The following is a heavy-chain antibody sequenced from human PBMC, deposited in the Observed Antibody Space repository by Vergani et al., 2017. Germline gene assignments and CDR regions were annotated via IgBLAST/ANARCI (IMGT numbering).Heavy chain of an antibody. Sequence: QVQLVQSGAEVKKPGSSVKVSCKASGGTFSSYTISWVRQAPGQGLEWMGRIIPILGIANYAQKFQGRVTITADKSTSTAYMELSSLRSEDTAVYHCARPSAPGDYDALDIWGQGTMVTVSS. CDR2: IIPILGIA. J-gene: IGHJ3*02. D-gene: IGHD4-17*01. V-gene: IGHV1-69*02. CDR3: ARPSAPGDYDALDI. CDR1: GGTFSSYT.